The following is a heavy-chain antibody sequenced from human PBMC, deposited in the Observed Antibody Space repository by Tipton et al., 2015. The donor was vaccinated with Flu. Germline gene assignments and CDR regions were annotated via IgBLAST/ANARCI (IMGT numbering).Heavy chain of an antibody. V-gene: IGHV3-7*01. CDR1: GFTLSTYW. D-gene: IGHD3-10*01. Sequence: SGFTLSTYWMSWVRQAPGKGLEWVANINRDGSEKNYVDSLKGRLTISRDNAKNSLYLQLNSLRAEDTAVYYCARDILYGSGGYYNGNYYYYGMDVWGQGTTVTVSS. CDR2: INRDGSEK. J-gene: IGHJ6*02. CDR3: ARDILYGSGGYYNGNYYYYGMDV.